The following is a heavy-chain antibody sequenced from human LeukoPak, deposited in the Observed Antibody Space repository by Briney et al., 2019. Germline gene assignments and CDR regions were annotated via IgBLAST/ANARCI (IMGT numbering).Heavy chain of an antibody. J-gene: IGHJ4*02. Sequence: GGSLRLSCAASGFSFSSYAMSWVRQAPGKGLEWVSAISGSGGSTYYADSVKGRFTISRDNSKNTPYLQMNSLRAEDTAVYYCAKVGKLGGTDYWGQGTLVTVSS. CDR2: ISGSGGST. CDR3: AKVGKLGGTDY. CDR1: GFSFSSYA. V-gene: IGHV3-23*01. D-gene: IGHD7-27*01.